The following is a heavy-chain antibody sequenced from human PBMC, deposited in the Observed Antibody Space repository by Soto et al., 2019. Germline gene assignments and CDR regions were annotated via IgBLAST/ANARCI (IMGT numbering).Heavy chain of an antibody. Sequence: GRPKILSCTASELNIISYSMNWISKKTGKGLEWVSSISSSSSYIYYADSVKGRFTISRDNAKNSLYLQMNSLRAEDTAVYYCARDLGYYDSSGRRSAFDIWGQGTMVTVSS. CDR2: ISSSSSYI. J-gene: IGHJ3*02. D-gene: IGHD3-22*01. CDR1: ELNIISYS. V-gene: IGHV3-21*01. CDR3: ARDLGYYDSSGRRSAFDI.